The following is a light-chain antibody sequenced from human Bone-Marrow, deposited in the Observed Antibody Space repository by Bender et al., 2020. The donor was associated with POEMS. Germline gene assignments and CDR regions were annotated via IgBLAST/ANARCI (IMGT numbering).Light chain of an antibody. CDR2: NNS. V-gene: IGLV1-44*01. Sequence: QSVLTKPPSASGTPGQRVTISFSGSSSKFGSYPVTWYQQLPGAAPKLVIFNNSKRPSGVPDRFSGSNSGTSASLAISGLLSDDEADFYCATWDDSLNGWVFGGGTKLTVL. CDR3: ATWDDSLNGWV. J-gene: IGLJ3*02. CDR1: SSKFGSYP.